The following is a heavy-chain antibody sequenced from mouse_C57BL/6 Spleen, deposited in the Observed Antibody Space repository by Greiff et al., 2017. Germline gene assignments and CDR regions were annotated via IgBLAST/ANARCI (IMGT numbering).Heavy chain of an antibody. Sequence: QVQLQQPGAELVRPGSSVKLSCKASGYTFTSYWMDWVKQRPGQGLEWIGNIYPSDSETHYNQKFKDKATLTVDKASSTAYMQLSSLTSEDSAVXYCASGYGNPFDYWGQGTTLTVSS. CDR3: ASGYGNPFDY. J-gene: IGHJ2*01. V-gene: IGHV1-61*01. CDR2: IYPSDSET. D-gene: IGHD2-10*02. CDR1: GYTFTSYW.